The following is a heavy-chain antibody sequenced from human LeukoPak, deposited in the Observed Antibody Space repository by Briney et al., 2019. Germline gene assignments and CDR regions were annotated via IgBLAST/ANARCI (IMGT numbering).Heavy chain of an antibody. Sequence: ASVKVSCKASGGTFSSYAISWVRQAPGQGLEWMGGIIPIFGTANYAQKFQGRVTITADKSTSTAYMELSRLRSDDTAVYYCARLSCTNGVCYLIGGYFDYWGQGTLVTVSS. V-gene: IGHV1-69*06. CDR2: IIPIFGTA. CDR3: ARLSCTNGVCYLIGGYFDY. J-gene: IGHJ4*02. D-gene: IGHD2-8*01. CDR1: GGTFSSYA.